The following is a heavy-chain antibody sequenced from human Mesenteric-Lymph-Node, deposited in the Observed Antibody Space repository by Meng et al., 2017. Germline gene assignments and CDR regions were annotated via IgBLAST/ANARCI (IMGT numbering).Heavy chain of an antibody. Sequence: GESLKISCAASGFTFSSYAMSWVRQAPGKGLEWMGIIYPGDSDTRYSPSFQGQVTISADKSISTAYLQWSSLKASDTAMYYCARAPILETYYYFDYWGQGTLVTVSS. CDR2: IYPGDSDT. CDR1: GFTFSSYA. D-gene: IGHD1-1*01. V-gene: IGHV5-51*01. J-gene: IGHJ4*02. CDR3: ARAPILETYYYFDY.